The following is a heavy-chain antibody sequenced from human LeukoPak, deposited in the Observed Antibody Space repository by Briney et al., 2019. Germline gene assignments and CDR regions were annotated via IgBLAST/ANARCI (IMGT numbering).Heavy chain of an antibody. J-gene: IGHJ4*02. CDR3: NCFDY. V-gene: IGHV3-30*01. CDR2: ISYDGSNK. CDR1: GFTFNSYA. Sequence: GRSLRLSCAASGFTFNSYAMHWVRQAPGKGLEWVAVISYDGSNKYYADSVKGRFTISRDNSKNTLYLQMNSLRAEDTAVYYCNCFDYWGQGTLVTVSS.